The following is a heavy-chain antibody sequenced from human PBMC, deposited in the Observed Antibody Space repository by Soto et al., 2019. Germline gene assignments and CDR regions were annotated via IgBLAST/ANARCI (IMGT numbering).Heavy chain of an antibody. J-gene: IGHJ3*02. CDR3: ARDDGSGRDDI. Sequence: PSETLSLTCTVSGGSISSYYWSWIRQPPGKGLEWIGYIYYSGSTNYNPSLKSRVTISVDTSKNQFSLKLSSVTAADTAVYYYARDDGSGRDDIRGQGTMVTVSS. D-gene: IGHD3-10*01. V-gene: IGHV4-59*01. CDR1: GGSISSYY. CDR2: IYYSGST.